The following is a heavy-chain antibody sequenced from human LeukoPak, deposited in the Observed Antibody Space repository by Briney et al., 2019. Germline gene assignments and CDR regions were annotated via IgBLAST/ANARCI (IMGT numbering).Heavy chain of an antibody. Sequence: ASVRVSCKASGYTFTSYAMNWVRQAPGQGLEWMGWINTNTGNPTYAQGFTGRFVFSLDTSVSTAYLQISSLKAEDTAVYYCARWLAAGVAAAGTVAFDIWGQGTMVTVSS. CDR1: GYTFTSYA. CDR3: ARWLAAGVAAAGTVAFDI. V-gene: IGHV7-4-1*02. D-gene: IGHD6-13*01. J-gene: IGHJ3*02. CDR2: INTNTGNP.